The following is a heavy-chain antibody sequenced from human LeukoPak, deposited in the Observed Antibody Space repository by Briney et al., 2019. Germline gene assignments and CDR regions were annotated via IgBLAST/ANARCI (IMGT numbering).Heavy chain of an antibody. CDR1: GFTFSSYS. V-gene: IGHV3-21*04. CDR3: ARAGGKQNAFDI. CDR2: ISSSSSYI. Sequence: GGSLRLSCAASGFTFSSYSMNWVRQAPGKGLEWVSSISSSSSYIYYADSVKGRFTISRDNAKNSLYLQMNSLRAEDTAVYYCARAGGKQNAFDIWGQGTMVTVSS. J-gene: IGHJ3*02. D-gene: IGHD2-15*01.